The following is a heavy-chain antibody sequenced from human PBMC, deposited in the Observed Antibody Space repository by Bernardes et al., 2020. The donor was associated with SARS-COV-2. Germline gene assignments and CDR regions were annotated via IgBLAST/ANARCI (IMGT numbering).Heavy chain of an antibody. CDR3: ATCGSGSHVDS. CDR1: GYIFTLYF. Sequence: ASVKVSCKASGYIFTLYFIHWVRQAPGQGLEWMGWINPNSGGTNYAQKFQGRVTMTRDTSIGTSYMELNRLRSDDTAVYYCATCGSGSHVDSWGQGTLVTVSS. D-gene: IGHD3-10*01. J-gene: IGHJ4*02. CDR2: INPNSGGT. V-gene: IGHV1-2*02.